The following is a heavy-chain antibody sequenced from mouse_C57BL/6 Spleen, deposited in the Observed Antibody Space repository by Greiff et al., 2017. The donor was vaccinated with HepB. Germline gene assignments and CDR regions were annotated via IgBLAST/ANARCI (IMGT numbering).Heavy chain of an antibody. J-gene: IGHJ4*01. D-gene: IGHD2-4*01. Sequence: ESGPGLVKPSQSLSLTCSVTGYSITSGYYWNWIRQFPGNKLEWMGYISYDGSNNYNPSLKNRISITRDTSKNQFFLKLNSVTTEDTATYYCARDSWGYDYDDAMDYWGKGTSVTVSS. CDR1: GYSITSGYY. CDR2: ISYDGSN. CDR3: ARDSWGYDYDDAMDY. V-gene: IGHV3-6*01.